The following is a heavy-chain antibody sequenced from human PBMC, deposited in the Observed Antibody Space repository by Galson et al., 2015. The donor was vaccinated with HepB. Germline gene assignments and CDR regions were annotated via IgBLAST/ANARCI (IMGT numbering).Heavy chain of an antibody. CDR3: TTGGGNYGMDV. J-gene: IGHJ6*02. Sequence: SLRLSCAASGFTFSNAWMSWVRQAPGKGLEWIGRVKSKTDGGTTDYAAPVKGRFTISRDDSKNTLYLQMNSLKTEDTAVYYCTTGGGNYGMDVWGQGTTVTVSS. CDR1: GFTFSNAW. CDR2: VKSKTDGGTT. V-gene: IGHV3-15*01. D-gene: IGHD3-16*01.